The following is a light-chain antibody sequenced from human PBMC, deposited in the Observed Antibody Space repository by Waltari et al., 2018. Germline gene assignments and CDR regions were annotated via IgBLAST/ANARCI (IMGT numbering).Light chain of an antibody. CDR3: QAWDGRTHSLV. V-gene: IGLV3-21*02. CDR1: SLRTKC. Sequence: SVLTQPPSVSVAPGQTATLTCEGHSLRTKCANWYQQKPGQAPVLVMFSDTHRPPGIPARFSGSNSGNTATLTISWVEAEDEAAYHCQAWDGRTHSLVFGGGTRLTVL. CDR2: SDT. J-gene: IGLJ3*02.